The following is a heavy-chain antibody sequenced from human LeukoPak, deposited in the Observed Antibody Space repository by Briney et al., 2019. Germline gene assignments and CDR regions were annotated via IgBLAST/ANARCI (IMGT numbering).Heavy chain of an antibody. V-gene: IGHV1-8*01. D-gene: IGHD2-15*01. CDR1: GYTFTSYD. CDR3: ARGTNYRPWGIAVVVAATPDFGMDV. CDR2: MNPNSGNT. Sequence: ASVKVSCKASGYTFTSYDINWVRQATGQGLEWMGWMNPNSGNTGYAQKFQGRVTMTRNTSISTAYMELSSLRSEDTAVYYCARGTNYRPWGIAVVVAATPDFGMDVWGQGTTVTVSS. J-gene: IGHJ6*02.